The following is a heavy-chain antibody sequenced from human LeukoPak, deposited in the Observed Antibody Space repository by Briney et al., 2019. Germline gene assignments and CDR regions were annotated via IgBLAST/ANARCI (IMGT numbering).Heavy chain of an antibody. Sequence: GGSLRLSCAASGFTFSTYWIHWVRQAPGKGLVWVSRINVDGSSTSYADSVKGRFTISRDNAKNTLYLQMNSLRAEDTAVYYCVFGRYGGGFDSWGQGTLVIVSS. D-gene: IGHD6-19*01. CDR3: VFGRYGGGFDS. CDR2: INVDGSST. CDR1: GFTFSTYW. V-gene: IGHV3-74*01. J-gene: IGHJ5*01.